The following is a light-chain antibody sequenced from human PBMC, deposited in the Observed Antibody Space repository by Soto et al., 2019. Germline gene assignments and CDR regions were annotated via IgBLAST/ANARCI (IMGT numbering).Light chain of an antibody. J-gene: IGKJ1*01. CDR3: QHSNSYSEA. CDR1: QTISSW. V-gene: IGKV1-5*03. Sequence: IHMTQSTSTMSGSVGYRVTITCRASQTISSWLAWYQQKPGKAPKVLIYKASTLKSGVPSRFSGSGSGTECTITISSLKHDDVATYYCQHSNSYSEAFGQGTKVDIK. CDR2: KAS.